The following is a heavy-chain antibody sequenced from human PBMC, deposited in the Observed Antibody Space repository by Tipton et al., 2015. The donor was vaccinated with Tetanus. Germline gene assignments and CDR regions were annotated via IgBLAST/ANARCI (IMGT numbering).Heavy chain of an antibody. CDR3: ATRVRAGASGSPLVY. Sequence: SLRLSCAASGFNFCDYSMSWGRHAPGNGLELVSAISPSGDATFHADPVKGRLIISRDNSKDTLYLQMNTLRAEDTAVDYCATRVRAGASGSPLVYRGQRSVVTVSS. V-gene: IGHV3-23*01. D-gene: IGHD1-1*01. CDR2: ISPSGDAT. CDR1: GFNFCDYS. J-gene: IGHJ4*02.